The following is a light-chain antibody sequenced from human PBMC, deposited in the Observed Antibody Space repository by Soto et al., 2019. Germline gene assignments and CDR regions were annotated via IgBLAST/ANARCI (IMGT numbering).Light chain of an antibody. J-gene: IGKJ5*01. V-gene: IGKV3-15*01. CDR2: GAF. Sequence: EIVMTQSPGTLSVSPWDRATLSCRASQSVSINLAWYQQKPGQAPRLLIYGAFTRATGIPARFSGSGSGTEFTLTISSLQSEDFAVYYCQQYNNWAITFGQGTRLEIK. CDR1: QSVSIN. CDR3: QQYNNWAIT.